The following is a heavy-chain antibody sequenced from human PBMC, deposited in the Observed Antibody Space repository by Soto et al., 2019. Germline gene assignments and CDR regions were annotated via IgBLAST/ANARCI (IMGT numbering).Heavy chain of an antibody. D-gene: IGHD2-2*01. Sequence: TLSLTCTVSGGSIASGGYYWSWFRQHPGKGLEWIGYINYSGNTYYNPSLKSRVTISVDTSKSQFSLKLSSVTAADTAVYYCASYCSSTSCYFDGAFDIWGQGTMVTVSS. CDR3: ASYCSSTSCYFDGAFDI. CDR1: GGSIASGGYY. V-gene: IGHV4-31*03. J-gene: IGHJ3*02. CDR2: INYSGNT.